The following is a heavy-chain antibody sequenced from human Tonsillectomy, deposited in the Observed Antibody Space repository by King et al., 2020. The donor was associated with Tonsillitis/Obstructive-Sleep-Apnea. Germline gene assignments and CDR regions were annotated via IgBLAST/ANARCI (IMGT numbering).Heavy chain of an antibody. V-gene: IGHV4-34*01. CDR3: ARGRVYYYDSSGYYYPHDAFDI. Sequence: VQLQQWGAGLLKPSETLSLTCAVYGGSFSGYYWSWIRQPPGKGLEWIGEINHSGSTNYNPSLKSRVTISVDTSKNQFSLKLSSVTAADTAVYYCARGRVYYYDSSGYYYPHDAFDIWGQGTMVTVSS. CDR1: GGSFSGYY. CDR2: INHSGST. J-gene: IGHJ3*02. D-gene: IGHD3-22*01.